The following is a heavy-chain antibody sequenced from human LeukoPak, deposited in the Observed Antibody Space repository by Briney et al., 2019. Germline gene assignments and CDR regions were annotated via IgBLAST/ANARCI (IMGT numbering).Heavy chain of an antibody. CDR1: GFTVSSNY. CDR3: ARDRSGYDYYYYYYMDV. V-gene: IGHV3-53*01. J-gene: IGHJ6*03. D-gene: IGHD5-12*01. Sequence: GGSLRLSCAASGFTVSSNYMSWVRQAPGKGLEWVSVIYSGGSTYYADSVKGRFTISRDNSKNTLYLQMNSLGAEDAAVYYCARDRSGYDYYYYYYMDVWGKGTTVTVSS. CDR2: IYSGGST.